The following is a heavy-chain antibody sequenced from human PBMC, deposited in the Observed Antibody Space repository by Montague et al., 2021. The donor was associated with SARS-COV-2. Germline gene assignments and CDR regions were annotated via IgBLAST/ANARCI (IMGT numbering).Heavy chain of an antibody. J-gene: IGHJ6*02. CDR2: MYYSGST. Sequence: SETLSLTCTVSGGSISSSNYYWGWIRQPPGKGREWIGNMYYSGSTYYNPSLKSRVTISIDTSKNQLSLKLSSVTAADTAVYYCARDDIVLQGVTKGMDVWGQGTTVTVSS. CDR1: GGSISSSNYY. CDR3: ARDDIVLQGVTKGMDV. D-gene: IGHD3-10*01. V-gene: IGHV4-39*07.